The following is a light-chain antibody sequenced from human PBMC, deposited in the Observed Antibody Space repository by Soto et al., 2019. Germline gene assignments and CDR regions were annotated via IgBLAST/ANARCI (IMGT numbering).Light chain of an antibody. CDR3: QQYNSGPPDRT. V-gene: IGKV3-15*01. Sequence: EIAMTQSPASLYVSPGEIAPLSRGASQSVSRNFGWYQQKRGQGPSLLIYGASTRATGIPASLSGSGSGIEFTLTISSLQSEDCALYFCQQYNSGPPDRTFGQGTKVEIK. CDR2: GAS. CDR1: QSVSRN. J-gene: IGKJ1*01.